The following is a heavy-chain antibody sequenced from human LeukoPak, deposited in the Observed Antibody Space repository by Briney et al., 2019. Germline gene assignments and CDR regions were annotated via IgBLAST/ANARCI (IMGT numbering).Heavy chain of an antibody. CDR1: GFTFSSYA. Sequence: GGSLRLSCAASGFTFSSYAMSWVRQAPGKGLEWVSAISGSGGSTYYADSVKGRFTIHRDNSKNRLYLQMNSLRAEDTAVYYCAKDLVGATPGPLFDYWGQGTLVTVSS. V-gene: IGHV3-23*01. CDR2: ISGSGGST. J-gene: IGHJ4*02. D-gene: IGHD1-26*01. CDR3: AKDLVGATPGPLFDY.